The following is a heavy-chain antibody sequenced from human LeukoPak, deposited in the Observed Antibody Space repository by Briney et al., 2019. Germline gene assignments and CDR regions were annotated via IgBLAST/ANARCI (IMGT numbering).Heavy chain of an antibody. CDR2: ISANNGNT. V-gene: IGHV1-18*01. Sequence: ASVKVSCKASGYTFSNYGISWVRQAPGQGLERMGWISANNGNTNYAQKVHDRVTMTTDTSTSTAYMELRSLRSDDTAVYYCARSVRGSSSGIDYWGQGTLVTVSS. CDR1: GYTFSNYG. J-gene: IGHJ4*02. CDR3: ARSVRGSSSGIDY. D-gene: IGHD1-26*01.